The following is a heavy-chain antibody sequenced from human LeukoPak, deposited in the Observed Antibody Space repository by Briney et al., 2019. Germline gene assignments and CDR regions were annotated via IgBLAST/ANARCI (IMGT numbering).Heavy chain of an antibody. V-gene: IGHV3-23*01. Sequence: GGSLRLSCAASGFTFSTYAMTWVRQAPGKGLEWVSGISGGGSYTYYADSVKGRFTISRDDAKNSLYLQMNSLRADDTAVYYCARDGWPGSSYYRPFDYWGQGTLVTVSS. CDR3: ARDGWPGSSYYRPFDY. CDR2: ISGGGSYT. CDR1: GFTFSTYA. D-gene: IGHD6-13*01. J-gene: IGHJ4*02.